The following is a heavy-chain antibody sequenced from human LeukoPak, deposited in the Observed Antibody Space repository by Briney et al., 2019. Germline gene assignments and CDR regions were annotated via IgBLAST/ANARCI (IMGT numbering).Heavy chain of an antibody. CDR2: INHSGST. CDR1: GGSFSGYY. Sequence: NTSETLSLTCAVYGGSFSGYYWSWIRQPPGKGLEWIGEINHSGSTNYNPSLKSRVTISVDTSKNQFSLKLSSVTAAGTAVYYCARGGYYDSSGYYPYYFGYWGQGTLVTVSS. D-gene: IGHD3-22*01. V-gene: IGHV4-34*01. J-gene: IGHJ4*02. CDR3: ARGGYYDSSGYYPYYFGY.